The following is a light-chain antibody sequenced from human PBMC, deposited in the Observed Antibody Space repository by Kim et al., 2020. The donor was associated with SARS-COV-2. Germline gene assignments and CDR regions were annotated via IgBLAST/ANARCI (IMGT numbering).Light chain of an antibody. Sequence: DIQMTQSPSSLSASVGDRVTITCRTSQSISSHLNWYHQKPGRAPKLLIYVASTLQGGVPSRFSGSGSETDFTLTISSLQPEHFGTYFFHQSYITPFTFGPGTKVVIK. CDR1: QSISSH. CDR3: HQSYITPFT. J-gene: IGKJ3*01. CDR2: VAS. V-gene: IGKV1-39*01.